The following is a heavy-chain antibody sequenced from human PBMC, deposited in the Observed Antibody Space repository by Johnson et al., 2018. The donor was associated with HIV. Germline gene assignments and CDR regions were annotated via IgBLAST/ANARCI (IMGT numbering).Heavy chain of an antibody. CDR1: GFAFRTYW. D-gene: IGHD1-26*01. V-gene: IGHV3-74*03. J-gene: IGHJ3*02. CDR2: IYNDGSRT. Sequence: VQLVESGGGLVQPGGSLRLSCAASGFAFRTYWMVWVRQVPGKRPVWVARIYNDGSRTTYADSVRGRFTISRDNAKYTVDLQMNSLRAEDTAVYYCARDGGSTRGDAFDIWGQGTMVTVSS. CDR3: ARDGGSTRGDAFDI.